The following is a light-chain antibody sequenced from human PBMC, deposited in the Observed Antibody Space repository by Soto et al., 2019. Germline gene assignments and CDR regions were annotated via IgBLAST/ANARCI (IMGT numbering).Light chain of an antibody. V-gene: IGKV1-5*03. CDR2: QAS. Sequence: DIQMTQSPSTLSASVGDRVSITCRASQSISRQLAWYQQKPGKAPNLLIYQASNLETGVPSRFTGSGSGTEFTLTISRLQPDDLATYYRLQYQSYLTFGQGTKVEVK. CDR3: LQYQSYLT. CDR1: QSISRQ. J-gene: IGKJ1*01.